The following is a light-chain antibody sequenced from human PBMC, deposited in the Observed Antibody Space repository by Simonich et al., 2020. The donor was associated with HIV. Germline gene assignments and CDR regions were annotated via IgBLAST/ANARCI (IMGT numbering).Light chain of an antibody. J-gene: IGLJ2*01. CDR1: SSGVGGYNS. CDR2: DVS. V-gene: IGLV2-14*03. CDR3: SSYTSSSTVV. Sequence: SALTQPASVSGSPGQAITISCTGTSSGVGGYNSVSWYPKHPGKTPKLMIYDVSNRPVGVSSRFSGSKSGNTASLTISGLQAEDEADYHCSSYTSSSTVVFGGGTKVTVL.